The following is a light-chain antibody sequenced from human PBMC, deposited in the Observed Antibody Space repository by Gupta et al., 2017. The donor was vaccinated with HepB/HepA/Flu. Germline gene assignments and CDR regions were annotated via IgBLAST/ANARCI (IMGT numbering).Light chain of an antibody. CDR1: QSVSSN. Sequence: EIVMTQSPATLSVSPGERATLSCRASQSVSSNLAWYQQKPGQAPRLLIYGASTRATGIPARFSGSGSGTEFTLTISRLQSEDCAVYYCQQYKNGPPVDLTFGGGTKVEIK. J-gene: IGKJ4*01. CDR2: GAS. V-gene: IGKV3-15*01. CDR3: QQYKNGPPVDLT.